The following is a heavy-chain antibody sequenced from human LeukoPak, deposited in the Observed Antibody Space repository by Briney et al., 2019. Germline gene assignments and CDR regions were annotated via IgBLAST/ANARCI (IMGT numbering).Heavy chain of an antibody. Sequence: PGGSLKLSCAASGFTFSGYAIHWVRQASGKGLEWVGRIRSKTNNYATAYAASVKGRFTISRDDSKNTAYLQMNSLKTEDTAVYYCMSYPSEIAVAGKDWGQGTLVTVSS. CDR1: GFTFSGYA. CDR2: IRSKTNNYAT. D-gene: IGHD6-19*01. V-gene: IGHV3-73*01. CDR3: MSYPSEIAVAGKD. J-gene: IGHJ4*02.